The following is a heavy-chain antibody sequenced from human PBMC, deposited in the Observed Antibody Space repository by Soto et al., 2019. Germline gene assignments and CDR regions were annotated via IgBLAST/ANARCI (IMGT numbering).Heavy chain of an antibody. J-gene: IGHJ4*02. CDR1: GFSFSTSW. Sequence: GSLRLSCAASGFSFSTSWMHWVRQAPGKGLVWVSRMNSDGSTTNYADSVRGRFTISRDNAKNTLYLQMNSQTVEDTALYYCATAGNYRFDYWGQGVLVTVSS. V-gene: IGHV3-74*01. CDR2: MNSDGSTT. CDR3: ATAGNYRFDY. D-gene: IGHD3-10*01.